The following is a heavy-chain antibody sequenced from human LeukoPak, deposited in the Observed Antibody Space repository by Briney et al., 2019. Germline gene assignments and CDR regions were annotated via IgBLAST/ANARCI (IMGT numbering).Heavy chain of an antibody. CDR2: IIPIFGTA. D-gene: IGHD3-10*01. V-gene: IGHV1-69*01. J-gene: IGHJ5*02. CDR1: GGTFSSYA. CDR3: AREIPLIRGVKEYNWFDP. Sequence: SVKVSCKASGGTFSSYAISWVRQAPGQGLEWMGGIIPIFGTANYAQKFQGRVTITADESTSTAYMELSSLRSEDTAVYYCAREIPLIRGVKEYNWFDPWGQGTLVTVSS.